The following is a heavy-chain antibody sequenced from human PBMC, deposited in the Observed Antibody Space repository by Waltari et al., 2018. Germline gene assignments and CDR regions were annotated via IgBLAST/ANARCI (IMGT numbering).Heavy chain of an antibody. D-gene: IGHD1-20*01. CDR3: AGAANWNYLGALDS. CDR1: GGTFSSYA. J-gene: IGHJ4*02. V-gene: IGHV1-69*01. Sequence: QVQLVQSGAEVKKPGSSVKVSCKASGGTFSSYAISWVRQAPGQGLVWMGGVIHILRTGNDAQTCQRRAKPPAQDSRSTADMELSSLRCVDARVYYCAGAANWNYLGALDSWGQGPRVTV. CDR2: VIHILRTG.